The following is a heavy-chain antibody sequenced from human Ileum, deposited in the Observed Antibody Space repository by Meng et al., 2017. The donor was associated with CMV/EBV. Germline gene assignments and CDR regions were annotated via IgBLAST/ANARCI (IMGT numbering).Heavy chain of an antibody. CDR3: ARTRGYSYGFDY. Sequence: GGSLRLSCAASGFAFSSYAMSWVRQAPGKGLEWVSSISSSSAHIYYADSLEGRLTISRDNAKNSLYLQMNSLRAEDTAVYYCARTRGYSYGFDYWGQGTLVTVSS. CDR1: GFAFSSYA. CDR2: ISSSSAHI. D-gene: IGHD5-18*01. V-gene: IGHV3-21*01. J-gene: IGHJ4*02.